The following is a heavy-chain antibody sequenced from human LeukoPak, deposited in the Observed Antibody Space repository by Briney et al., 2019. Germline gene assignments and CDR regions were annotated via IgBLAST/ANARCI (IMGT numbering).Heavy chain of an antibody. V-gene: IGHV1-18*01. Sequence: ASVKVSCKTSGYSFTNDGITWVRQAPGQGLEWMGWISVSNGNTQYAERPQGRVTMTTDTSTTTAYMELSSLKSDDTAIYYCARVVVAAAAGTDWFDPWGQGTLVTVS. CDR2: ISVSNGNT. CDR3: ARVVVAAAAGTDWFDP. CDR1: GYSFTNDG. D-gene: IGHD6-13*01. J-gene: IGHJ5*02.